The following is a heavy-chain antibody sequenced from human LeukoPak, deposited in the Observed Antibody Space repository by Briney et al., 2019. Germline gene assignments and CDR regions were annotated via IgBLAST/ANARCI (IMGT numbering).Heavy chain of an antibody. Sequence: PGGSLRLSCAASGFTLSSNYMSWVRQAPGKGVEGVSFIYSDDVPYYAVSVKGRFTISRDSSKNTLFLQMNSLRAEDTAVYYCARDNPYSSTWWGQGTLVTVSS. V-gene: IGHV3-66*01. CDR1: GFTLSSNY. CDR3: ARDNPYSSTW. CDR2: IYSDDVP. J-gene: IGHJ4*02. D-gene: IGHD6-19*01.